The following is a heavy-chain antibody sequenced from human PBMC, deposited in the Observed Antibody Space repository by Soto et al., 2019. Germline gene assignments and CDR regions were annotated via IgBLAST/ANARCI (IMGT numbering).Heavy chain of an antibody. Sequence: SVKVSCKASGGTISRYSITWVRQAPGHGLEWIGRVIPIFGIPTYAQKFQGRVTITADESTSTAYMELSSLRSDDTAVYYCAREDRDRETGLVPAAIDGMDVWG. CDR2: VIPIFGIP. J-gene: IGHJ6*02. CDR3: AREDRDRETGLVPAAIDGMDV. CDR1: GGTISRYS. D-gene: IGHD2-2*01. V-gene: IGHV1-69*13.